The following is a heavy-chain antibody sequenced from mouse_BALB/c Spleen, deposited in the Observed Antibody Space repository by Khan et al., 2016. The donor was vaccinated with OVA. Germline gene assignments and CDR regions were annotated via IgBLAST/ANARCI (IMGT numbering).Heavy chain of an antibody. CDR1: GFTFSSYS. CDR2: ISSGGDYT. CDR3: TSHLTGSCAF. J-gene: IGHJ3*01. D-gene: IGHD4-1*01. V-gene: IGHV5-6*01. Sequence: VQLKESGGDLVKPGGSLKLSCAASGFTFSSYSMSWVRQTPDKRLEWVASISSGGDYTYYPDSVKGRFTFSRDNAKNTLYLQMSDLKSEDTAMFYCTSHLTGSCAFWGEVTLGTVSA.